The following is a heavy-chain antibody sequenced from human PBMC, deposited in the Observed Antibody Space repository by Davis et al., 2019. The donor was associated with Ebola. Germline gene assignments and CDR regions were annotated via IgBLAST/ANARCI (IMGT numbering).Heavy chain of an antibody. D-gene: IGHD2-2*01. Sequence: SETLSLTCTVSDYSIISGYYWGWIRQPPGKGLEWIGHIYHTENTYYNPSLKSRVTISVDTSKNQFALKLNSVTAADTAVYYCARERRVVVVVPADYYYMDVWGKGTTVTVSS. CDR3: ARERRVVVVVPADYYYMDV. CDR1: DYSIISGYY. V-gene: IGHV4-38-2*02. CDR2: IYHTENT. J-gene: IGHJ6*03.